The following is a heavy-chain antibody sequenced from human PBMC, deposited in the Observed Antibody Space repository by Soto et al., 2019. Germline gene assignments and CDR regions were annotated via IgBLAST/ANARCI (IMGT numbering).Heavy chain of an antibody. Sequence: SETLSLTCTVSGGSISSGGYYWSWIRQHPGKGLEWIGYIYYSGSPYYNPSLKSRVNISRDTSKNQFSLKLSSVTAADPAVYYCARDRPSGGFNAHPSNWFDPWGQGTLVTVSS. J-gene: IGHJ5*02. V-gene: IGHV4-31*03. CDR1: GGSISSGGYY. CDR3: ARDRPSGGFNAHPSNWFDP. CDR2: IYYSGSP. D-gene: IGHD3-10*01.